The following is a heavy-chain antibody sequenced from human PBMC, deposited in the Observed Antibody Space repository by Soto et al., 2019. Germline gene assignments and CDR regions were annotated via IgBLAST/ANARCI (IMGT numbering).Heavy chain of an antibody. CDR1: GGSISSGGYY. D-gene: IGHD2-2*02. J-gene: IGHJ5*02. CDR3: AREGDIVVVPAAIRGGWFDP. V-gene: IGHV4-31*03. CDR2: IYYSGST. Sequence: SETLSLTCTVSGGSISSGGYYWSWIRQHPGKGLGWIGYIYYSGSTYYNPSLKSRVTISVDTSKNQFSLKLSSVTAADTAVYYCAREGDIVVVPAAIRGGWFDPWGQGTLVTVSS.